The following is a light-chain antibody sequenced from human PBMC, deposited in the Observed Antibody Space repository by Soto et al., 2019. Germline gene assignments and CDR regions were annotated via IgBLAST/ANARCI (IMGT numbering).Light chain of an antibody. CDR3: SSYTTTSTHV. V-gene: IGLV2-14*01. Sequence: QSVLTQPASVSGSPGQSITISCTGTSNDVGIYNYVSWYQQHPGKAPKLIIYEVTNRPSGVSGRFSGSKSDNTASLTISGLQAEDEADYYCSSYTTTSTHVFGTGTKVTAL. J-gene: IGLJ1*01. CDR1: SNDVGIYNY. CDR2: EVT.